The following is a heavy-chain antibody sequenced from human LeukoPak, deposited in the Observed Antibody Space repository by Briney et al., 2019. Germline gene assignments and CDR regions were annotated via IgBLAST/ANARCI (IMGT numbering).Heavy chain of an antibody. CDR2: IYHSGST. Sequence: SETLSLTCTVSGYSISSGYYWGWIRQPPGKGLEWIGSIYHSGSTYYNPSLKSRVTISVDTSKNQFSLKLSSVTAADTAVYYCARQGEVIVVVPAAIRGPGEFDYWGQGTLVTVSS. CDR3: ARQGEVIVVVPAAIRGPGEFDY. J-gene: IGHJ4*02. V-gene: IGHV4-38-2*02. D-gene: IGHD2-2*02. CDR1: GYSISSGYY.